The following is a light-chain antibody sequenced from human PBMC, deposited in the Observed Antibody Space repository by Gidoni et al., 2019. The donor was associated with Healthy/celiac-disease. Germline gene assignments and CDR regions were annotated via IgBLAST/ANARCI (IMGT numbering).Light chain of an antibody. V-gene: IGKV1-5*03. CDR2: KAS. CDR1: QSISSW. CDR3: QQYNSYPWT. Sequence: DIQMTQSPSTLSASVGDRVTITCRASQSISSWLAWYQQKPGKAPKLLLYKASSLESGVPSRFSGSGSGTEFTLTISSLQPEDFATYYCQQYNSYPWTFGQGTKVEIK. J-gene: IGKJ1*01.